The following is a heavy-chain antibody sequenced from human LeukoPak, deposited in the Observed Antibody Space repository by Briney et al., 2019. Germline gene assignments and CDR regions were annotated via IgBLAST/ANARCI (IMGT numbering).Heavy chain of an antibody. J-gene: IGHJ4*02. V-gene: IGHV1-18*01. D-gene: IGHD3-10*01. CDR3: ARGYYYGSGSYYDY. Sequence: ASVKVSCKASGGTFSSYAISWVRQAPGQGLEWMGWISAYNGNTNYAQKLQGRVTMTTDTSTSTAYMELRSLRSDDTAVYYCARGYYYGSGSYYDYWGQGTLVTVSS. CDR1: GGTFSSYA. CDR2: ISAYNGNT.